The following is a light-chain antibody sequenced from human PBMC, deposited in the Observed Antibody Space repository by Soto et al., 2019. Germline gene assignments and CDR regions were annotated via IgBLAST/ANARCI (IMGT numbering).Light chain of an antibody. Sequence: QSVLTQPPSASATPGQRVAISCSGSSSNIGSYPVNWYQQLPGTAPKLLIHTATQRPSGVPDRFSGSKSGTSASLAISGLQAEDEADYYCQSYDSSLSGSKVVFGGGTKLTVL. CDR3: QSYDSSLSGSKVV. V-gene: IGLV1-44*01. CDR1: SSNIGSYP. CDR2: TAT. J-gene: IGLJ2*01.